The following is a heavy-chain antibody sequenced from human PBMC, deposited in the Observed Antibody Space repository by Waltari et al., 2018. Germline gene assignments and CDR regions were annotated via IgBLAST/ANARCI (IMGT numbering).Heavy chain of an antibody. D-gene: IGHD6-6*01. CDR1: GGSIRSGYYY. V-gene: IGHV4-61*02. CDR2: IESSGST. CDR3: ARFDYSSSSGRGY. J-gene: IGHJ4*02. Sequence: QVQLQESGPGLVKPSQTLSLTCTVSGGSIRSGYYYWSWIRQPAGKGLEWIGRIESSGSTNYNPSLKSRVTISEDTSKNQCSLNLSSVTDADTAVYYCARFDYSSSSGRGYWGQGTLVTVSS.